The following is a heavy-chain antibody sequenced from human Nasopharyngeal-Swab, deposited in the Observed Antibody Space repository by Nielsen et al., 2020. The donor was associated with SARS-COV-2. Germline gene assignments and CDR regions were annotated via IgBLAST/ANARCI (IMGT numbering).Heavy chain of an antibody. Sequence: LKISCAASGFTFSSYGMHWVRQAPGKGLEWVAVIWYDGSNKYYADSVKGRFTISRDNSKNTLYLQMNSLRAEDTAVYYCAREGDILTGYYDAFDIWGQGTMVTVSS. J-gene: IGHJ3*02. D-gene: IGHD3-9*01. CDR3: AREGDILTGYYDAFDI. CDR2: IWYDGSNK. CDR1: GFTFSSYG. V-gene: IGHV3-33*01.